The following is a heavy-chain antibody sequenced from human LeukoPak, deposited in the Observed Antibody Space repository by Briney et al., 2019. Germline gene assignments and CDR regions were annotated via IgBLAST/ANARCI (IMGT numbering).Heavy chain of an antibody. CDR3: VRGDTYDYYYYYGMDV. CDR1: GLTFSNVW. J-gene: IGHJ6*02. D-gene: IGHD5-18*01. CDR2: INNDGSST. Sequence: GGSLRLSCAASGLTFSNVWMHWVRQTPGKGLVWVSRINNDGSSTRNADAVKGRFTISRDNAKNTLYLQMNSLRPEDTAVYYCVRGDTYDYYYYYGMDVWGQGTTVTVSS. V-gene: IGHV3-74*01.